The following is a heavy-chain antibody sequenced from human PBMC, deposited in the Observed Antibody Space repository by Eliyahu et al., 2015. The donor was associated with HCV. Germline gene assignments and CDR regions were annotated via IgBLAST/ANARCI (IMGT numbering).Heavy chain of an antibody. Sequence: MHWVRQAPGKGLEWVAVISYDGSNKYYADSVKGRFTISRDNSKNTLYLQMNSLRAEDTAVYYCAKSGLGSGYYYKLYYFDYWGQGTLVTVSS. J-gene: IGHJ4*02. CDR3: AKSGLGSGYYYKLYYFDY. CDR2: ISYDGSNK. D-gene: IGHD3-22*01. V-gene: IGHV3-30*18.